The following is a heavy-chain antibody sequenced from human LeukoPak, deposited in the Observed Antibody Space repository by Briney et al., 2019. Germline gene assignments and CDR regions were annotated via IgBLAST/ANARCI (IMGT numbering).Heavy chain of an antibody. CDR3: AREAGDYDFWSGYPTYYYYYMDV. CDR1: GFTISDHY. D-gene: IGHD3-3*01. V-gene: IGHV3-72*01. Sequence: GGSLRLSCAASGFTISDHYMDWVRQAPGKGLEWVGRTKNKANSYTTQYAASVKGGFTNSRDDSKNSLYLQMNSLKTEDSVEYYCAREAGDYDFWSGYPTYYYYYMDVWGKGTTVTVSS. CDR2: TKNKANSYTT. J-gene: IGHJ6*03.